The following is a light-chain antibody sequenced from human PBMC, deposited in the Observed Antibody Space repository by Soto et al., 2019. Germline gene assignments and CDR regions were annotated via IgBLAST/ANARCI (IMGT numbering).Light chain of an antibody. J-gene: IGLJ2*01. Sequence: QSVLTQPPSASGTPGQRVTISCSGRSSNIGSNIVNWYQHLPGTAPKLLIYSNNQRPSGVPDRFSGSKSGPSASLAISGLQSEDEADYYCAEWDDSLNGVVLGGGTKLTVL. CDR1: SSNIGSNI. CDR3: AEWDDSLNGVV. CDR2: SNN. V-gene: IGLV1-44*01.